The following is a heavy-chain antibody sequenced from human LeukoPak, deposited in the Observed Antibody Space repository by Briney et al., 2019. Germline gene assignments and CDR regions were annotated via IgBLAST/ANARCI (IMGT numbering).Heavy chain of an antibody. D-gene: IGHD2-2*01. CDR1: GGSFSGYY. Sequence: KPSETLSLTCAVYGGSFSGYYWSWIRQPPGKGLEWIGEINHSGSTNYNPSLKSRVTISVDTSKNQFSLKLSSVTAADTAVYYCARRRFAAANGYWGQGTLVTVSS. J-gene: IGHJ4*02. V-gene: IGHV4-34*01. CDR3: ARRRFAAANGY. CDR2: INHSGST.